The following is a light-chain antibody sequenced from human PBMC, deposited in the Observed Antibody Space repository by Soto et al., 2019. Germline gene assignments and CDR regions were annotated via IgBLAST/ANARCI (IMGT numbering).Light chain of an antibody. CDR3: QQYSDAPT. CDR1: RTVASK. V-gene: IGKV3D-15*01. Sequence: EIVMTQSPATLSVSPGERVTLSCRASRTVASKLAWYQQKPGQAPRLLIYGASTRATGIPARFSGSGSGTEFTLTISSLQFEYCAVYYCQQYSDAPTFGQGTKVEIK. J-gene: IGKJ1*01. CDR2: GAS.